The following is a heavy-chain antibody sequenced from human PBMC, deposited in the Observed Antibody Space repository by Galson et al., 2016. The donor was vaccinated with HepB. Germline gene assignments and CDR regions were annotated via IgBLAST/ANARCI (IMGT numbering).Heavy chain of an antibody. Sequence: SLRLSCAASGFTFSNYDMSWVRQAPGKGLEWVSAISGRGGRTYYGDSVKGRFTISRDNSKNTLYLQMNSLRAEDKAVYYCARDGGSGYYYFDYWGQGTLVTVSS. V-gene: IGHV3-23*01. CDR1: GFTFSNYD. CDR3: ARDGGSGYYYFDY. D-gene: IGHD3-22*01. J-gene: IGHJ4*02. CDR2: ISGRGGRT.